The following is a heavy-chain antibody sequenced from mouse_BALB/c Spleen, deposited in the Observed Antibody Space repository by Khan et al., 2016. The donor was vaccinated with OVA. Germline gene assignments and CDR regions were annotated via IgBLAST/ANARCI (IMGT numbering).Heavy chain of an antibody. J-gene: IGHJ2*01. D-gene: IGHD1-1*01. CDR2: ISSGGST. Sequence: EVELVESGGGLVKPGGSLKLSCAASGFTFSSYAMSWVRQTPEKRLEWVASISSGGSTYYPDSVKGRFTISRDNARNILYLQMSSLRSEDTDMYYCAKITANFDYWGQGTTLTVSS. CDR3: AKITANFDY. CDR1: GFTFSSYA. V-gene: IGHV5-6-5*01.